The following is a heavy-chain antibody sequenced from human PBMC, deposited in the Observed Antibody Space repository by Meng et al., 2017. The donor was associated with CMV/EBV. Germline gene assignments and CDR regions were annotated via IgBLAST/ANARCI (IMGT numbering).Heavy chain of an antibody. Sequence: QCHLVQYVSEVKKPGASVKVSCMVSGYTFTSYGISWVRQAPGQGLEWMGWISAYNGNTNYAQKLQGRVTMTTDTSTSTAYMELRSLRSDDTAVYYCARDPLFGGGGRFDLWGRGTLVTVSS. CDR2: ISAYNGNT. CDR3: ARDPLFGGGGRFDL. CDR1: GYTFTSYG. V-gene: IGHV1-18*01. J-gene: IGHJ2*01. D-gene: IGHD3-10*01.